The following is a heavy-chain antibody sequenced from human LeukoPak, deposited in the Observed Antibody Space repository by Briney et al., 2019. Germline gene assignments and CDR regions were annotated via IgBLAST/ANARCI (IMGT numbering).Heavy chain of an antibody. D-gene: IGHD3-9*01. J-gene: IGHJ2*01. Sequence: PSETLSLTYTVSGGSISSYYWSWLRQPPGKGLEWIGYIYYSGSTNYNPSLKSRVTISVDTSKNQFSLKLSSVTAADTAVYYCARVDWNWYFDLWGRGTLVTVSS. CDR1: GGSISSYY. CDR3: ARVDWNWYFDL. V-gene: IGHV4-59*01. CDR2: IYYSGST.